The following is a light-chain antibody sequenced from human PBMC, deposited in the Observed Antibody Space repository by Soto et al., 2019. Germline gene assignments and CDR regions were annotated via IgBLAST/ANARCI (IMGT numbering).Light chain of an antibody. CDR1: ESITGY. V-gene: IGKV1-39*01. J-gene: IGKJ2*01. CDR3: QQSQRTPYT. Sequence: ISVTQSPCSLSGSVGDRVIITCRASESITGYLNWYQQRPGNPPKLLIYDVSILESGVSPRFRGTGSGSQFTLTIDSLQPEDVGTYYCQQSQRTPYTFGQGT. CDR2: DVS.